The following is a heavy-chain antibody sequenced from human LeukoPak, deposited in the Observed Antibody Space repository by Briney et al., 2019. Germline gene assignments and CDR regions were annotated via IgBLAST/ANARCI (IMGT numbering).Heavy chain of an antibody. CDR2: ISWNSGSI. V-gene: IGHV3-9*01. CDR3: AREGKFTRWFDP. Sequence: VXGISWNSGSIGYADSVKGRFTISRDNAKNSLYLQMNSLRAEDTALYYCAREGKFTRWFDPWGQGTLVTVSS. J-gene: IGHJ5*02. D-gene: IGHD2-2*01.